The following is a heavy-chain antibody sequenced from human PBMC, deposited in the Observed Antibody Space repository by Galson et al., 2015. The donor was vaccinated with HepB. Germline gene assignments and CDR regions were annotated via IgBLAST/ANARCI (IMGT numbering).Heavy chain of an antibody. V-gene: IGHV4-4*02. J-gene: IGHJ4*02. Sequence: LSLTCAVSGDSISNDRWWSWVRQPPGEGLEWIGEAYHSGGTNYRPSLKSRVTISVDKSKNQFSLKLTSVTAADTAVYYCARAKEGRGYFDYWGQGTLVTVSS. CDR2: AYHSGGT. CDR3: ARAKEGRGYFDY. CDR1: GDSISNDRW. D-gene: IGHD3-10*01.